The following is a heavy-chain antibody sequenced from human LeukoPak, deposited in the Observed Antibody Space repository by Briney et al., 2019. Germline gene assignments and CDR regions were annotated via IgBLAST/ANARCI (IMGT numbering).Heavy chain of an antibody. CDR1: GYSFTSYW. J-gene: IGHJ4*02. CDR3: ARTPRPIRVPAAIEVQLHWDY. CDR2: IYPGDSDT. V-gene: IGHV5-51*01. D-gene: IGHD2-2*02. Sequence: GESLQISCKGSGYSFTSYWIGWVRQMPGKGLEWMGIIYPGDSDTRYSPSFQGQVTISADKSISTAYLQWSSLKASDTAMYYCARTPRPIRVPAAIEVQLHWDYWGQGTLVTVSS.